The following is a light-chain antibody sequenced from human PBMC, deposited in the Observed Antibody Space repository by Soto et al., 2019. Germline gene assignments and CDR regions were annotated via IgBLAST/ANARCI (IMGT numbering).Light chain of an antibody. V-gene: IGKV1-5*01. CDR3: LQYNDYSWT. J-gene: IGKJ1*01. CDR2: SSS. CDR1: ETISTW. Sequence: DTQMTQSPSTLSASVGDIVTITCRASETISTWLAWYQQKPGQAPKLLIYSSSFLESGVPSRFSGSGSGTEFTLTISSLQPDDFAPYYCLQYNDYSWTFGQGTKVQIK.